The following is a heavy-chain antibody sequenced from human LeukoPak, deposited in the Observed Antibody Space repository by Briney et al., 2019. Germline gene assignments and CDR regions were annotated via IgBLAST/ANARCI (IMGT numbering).Heavy chain of an antibody. CDR3: ASIPYDHVWGSYRYPNDAFDI. CDR1: GFTFSSYS. Sequence: GGSLRLSCAASGFTFSSYSMNWVRQAPGKGLEWVSSISSSSSYIYYADSVKGRFTISRDNAKNSLYLQMNSLRAEDTAVYYCASIPYDHVWGSYRYPNDAFDIWGQGTMVTVS. J-gene: IGHJ3*02. CDR2: ISSSSSYI. V-gene: IGHV3-21*01. D-gene: IGHD3-16*02.